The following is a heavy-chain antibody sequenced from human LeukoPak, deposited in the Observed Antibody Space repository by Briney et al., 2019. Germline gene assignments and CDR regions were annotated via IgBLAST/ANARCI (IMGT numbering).Heavy chain of an antibody. CDR2: ISSSGSTI. J-gene: IGHJ6*04. V-gene: IGHV3-48*03. D-gene: IGHD3-10*02. Sequence: GGSLRLSCAASGFIFSSYAMTWVRQAPGKGLEWVSYISSSGSTIYYADSVKGRFTISRDNAKNSLYLQMNSLRAEDTAVYYCAELGITMIGGVWGKGTTVTISS. CDR1: GFIFSSYA. CDR3: AELGITMIGGV.